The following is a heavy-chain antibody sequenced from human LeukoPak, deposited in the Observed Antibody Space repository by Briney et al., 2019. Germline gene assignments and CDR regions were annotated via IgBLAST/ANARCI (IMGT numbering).Heavy chain of an antibody. CDR1: GDSISSYY. Sequence: SETLSLTCTVSGDSISSYYWSWIRQPPGKGLEWIGYLYYSGSTNYNPSLSSRVTISVDTSKNQFSLKLSSVTAADTAVYYCAYGGRSQGLDYWGQGTLVTVSS. D-gene: IGHD3-10*01. V-gene: IGHV4-59*01. CDR2: LYYSGST. CDR3: AYGGRSQGLDY. J-gene: IGHJ4*02.